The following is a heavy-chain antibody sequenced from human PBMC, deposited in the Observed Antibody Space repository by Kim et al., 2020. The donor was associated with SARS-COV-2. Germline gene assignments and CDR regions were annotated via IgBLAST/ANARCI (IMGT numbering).Heavy chain of an antibody. V-gene: IGHV3-30*15. Sequence: DRFTISRDNSNNSLDLQMSSLRAEDTAVYYCARDKGALWGGYDVSGMDVWGQGTTVTVSS. CDR3: ARDKGALWGGYDVSGMDV. D-gene: IGHD3-3*01. J-gene: IGHJ6*02.